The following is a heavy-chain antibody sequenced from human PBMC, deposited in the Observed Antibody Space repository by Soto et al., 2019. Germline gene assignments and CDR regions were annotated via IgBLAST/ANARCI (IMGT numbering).Heavy chain of an antibody. J-gene: IGHJ5*02. D-gene: IGHD6-13*01. CDR3: AKDRDSSSWSPNWFDP. Sequence: ASVKVSCKASGYTFTSYDINWVRQATGQGLEWMGWMNPNSGNTGYAQKFQGRVTMTRNTSISTAYMELSSLRSEDTAVYYCAKDRDSSSWSPNWFDPWGQGTLVTV. CDR1: GYTFTSYD. V-gene: IGHV1-8*01. CDR2: MNPNSGNT.